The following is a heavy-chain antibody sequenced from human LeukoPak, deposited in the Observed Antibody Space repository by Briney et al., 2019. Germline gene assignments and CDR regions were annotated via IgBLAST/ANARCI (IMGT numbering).Heavy chain of an antibody. D-gene: IGHD3-22*01. J-gene: IGHJ4*02. Sequence: PGRSLRLSCAASGFSFSTYAMHWVRQAPGKGLEWVAVISDDGSDKYYADSVKGRFTISRDNSKNTLYLQMSSLRAEDTAVYYCARDSGSGYHDSSGSFFDYWGQGTLVTVSS. V-gene: IGHV3-30*15. CDR3: ARDSGSGYHDSSGSFFDY. CDR1: GFSFSTYA. CDR2: ISDDGSDK.